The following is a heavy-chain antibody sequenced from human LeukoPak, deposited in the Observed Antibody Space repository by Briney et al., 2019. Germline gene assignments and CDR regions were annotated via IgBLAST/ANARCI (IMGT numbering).Heavy chain of an antibody. CDR2: INHSGST. CDR1: GGSFSGYY. Sequence: SETLSLTCAVYGGSFSGYYWSWIRQPPGKGLEWIGVINHSGSTNYNPSLKSRVTISVDTSKNQFSLKLSSVTAADTAVYYCARRVRGVYYFDYWGQGTLVTVSS. D-gene: IGHD2-8*02. J-gene: IGHJ4*02. V-gene: IGHV4-34*01. CDR3: ARRVRGVYYFDY.